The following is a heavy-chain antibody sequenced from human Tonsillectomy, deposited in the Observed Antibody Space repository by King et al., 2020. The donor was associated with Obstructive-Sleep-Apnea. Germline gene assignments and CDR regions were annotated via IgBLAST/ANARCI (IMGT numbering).Heavy chain of an antibody. Sequence: VQLVESGGGVVQPGRSLRLSCAASGFTLSNYAMSWVRQAPGKGLERVAVISYDGSNKYYADSVRGRFTISRDNSKNTVYLQMNSLRAEDTAVYYCARGPSSSHWGQGTLVTVSS. CDR1: GFTLSNYA. J-gene: IGHJ4*02. CDR2: ISYDGSNK. V-gene: IGHV3-30*04. CDR3: ARGPSSSH.